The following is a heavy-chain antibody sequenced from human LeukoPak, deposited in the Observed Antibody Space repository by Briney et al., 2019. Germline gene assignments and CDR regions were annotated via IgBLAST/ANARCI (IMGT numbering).Heavy chain of an antibody. CDR2: LYYYNGNV. CDR1: GVSISSSSYY. J-gene: IGHJ3*02. V-gene: IGHV4-39*01. CDR3: ASEVMADGFDI. Sequence: SETLSLTCTVSGVSISSSSYYWSWIRQPPGRGLECIGTLYYYNGNVDYNPSLKSRVTISGDTSKNQFSLKLSSVTAADTAIYYCASEVMADGFDIWGQGTMVTVSS. D-gene: IGHD2-21*01.